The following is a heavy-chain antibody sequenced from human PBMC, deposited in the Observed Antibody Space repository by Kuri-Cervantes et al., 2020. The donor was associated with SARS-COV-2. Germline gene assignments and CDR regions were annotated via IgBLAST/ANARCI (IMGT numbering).Heavy chain of an antibody. CDR3: ARGRARYSSGWLRPDILYYYMDV. J-gene: IGHJ6*03. CDR2: ISAYNGNT. Sequence: ASVKVSCKASGYTFTSYGISWVRQAPGQGLEWMGWISAYNGNTNYAQKLQGRVTMTTDTSTSTAYMELSSLRSEDTAVYYCARGRARYSSGWLRPDILYYYMDVWGKGTTVTVSS. V-gene: IGHV1-18*01. CDR1: GYTFTSYG. D-gene: IGHD6-19*01.